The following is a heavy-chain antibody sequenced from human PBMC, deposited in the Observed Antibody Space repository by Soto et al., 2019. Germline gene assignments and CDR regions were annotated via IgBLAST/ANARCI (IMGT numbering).Heavy chain of an antibody. CDR1: GFTFSSYG. Sequence: QVQLVESGGGVVQPGRSLRLSCAASGFTFSSYGMHWVRQAPGKGLEWVAVISYDGSNKYYADSVKGRFTISRDNSKNTLYLQMNSLRAEDTAVYYCAKDIAYYDSSGYLRYWGQGTLVTVSS. CDR2: ISYDGSNK. D-gene: IGHD3-22*01. J-gene: IGHJ4*02. CDR3: AKDIAYYDSSGYLRY. V-gene: IGHV3-30*18.